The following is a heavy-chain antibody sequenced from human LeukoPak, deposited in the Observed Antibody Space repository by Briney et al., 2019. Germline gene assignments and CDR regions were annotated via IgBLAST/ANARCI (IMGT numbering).Heavy chain of an antibody. V-gene: IGHV4-34*01. CDR2: INHSGST. J-gene: IGHJ5*02. CDR3: ARGLKGYDFWSGYQGSRFDP. Sequence: TSETLSLTCAVYGGSFSGYYWSWIRQPPGKGLEWIGEINHSGSTNYNPSLKSRVTISVDTSKNQFSLKLSSVTAADTAVYYCARGLKGYDFWSGYQGSRFDPWGQRTLVTVSS. D-gene: IGHD3-3*01. CDR1: GGSFSGYY.